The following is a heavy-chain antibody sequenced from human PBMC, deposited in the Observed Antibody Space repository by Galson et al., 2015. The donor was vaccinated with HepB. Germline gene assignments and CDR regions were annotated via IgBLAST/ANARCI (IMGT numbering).Heavy chain of an antibody. CDR3: AKSGYGDYDTPYYLDY. D-gene: IGHD4-17*01. V-gene: IGHV3-30*18. Sequence: SLRLSCAASGFIFSNYGMHWVRQAPGKGLEWVAVISYDGGNKFYGDSVKGRFTISRDNSKNILYLQMSSLRPEDTAVYYCAKSGYGDYDTPYYLDYWGLGTLVTVSS. J-gene: IGHJ4*02. CDR2: ISYDGGNK. CDR1: GFIFSNYG.